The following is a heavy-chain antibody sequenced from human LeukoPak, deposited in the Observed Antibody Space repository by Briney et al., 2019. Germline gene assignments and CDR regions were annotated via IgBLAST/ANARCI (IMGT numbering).Heavy chain of an antibody. J-gene: IGHJ4*02. CDR1: GYSFTRYA. CDR2: INTGNGNT. CDR3: ARSLEGPFIDY. Sequence: ASVKVSCKASGYSFTRYATHWVRQAPGQRLEWMGWINTGNGNTRYSLSFQGRVTLTRDTSATTAYLELNSLKSEDTAVYYCARSLEGPFIDYWGQGTLVTVSS. V-gene: IGHV1-3*04. D-gene: IGHD3-3*01.